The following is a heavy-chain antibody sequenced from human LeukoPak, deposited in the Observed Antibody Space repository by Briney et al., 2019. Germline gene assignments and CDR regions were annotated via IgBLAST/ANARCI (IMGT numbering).Heavy chain of an antibody. V-gene: IGHV4-59*08. CDR2: IYYSGSV. CDR1: GGSLTSYY. Sequence: KTSETLSLTCTVSGGSLTSYYWSWIRQPPGKGLQWTGYIYYSGSVNYNPSLKSRVTISVDTSKNQFSLNLSSVTAADTAVYYCARLGSYFDYWGQGTQVTVSS. CDR3: ARLGSYFDY. J-gene: IGHJ4*02.